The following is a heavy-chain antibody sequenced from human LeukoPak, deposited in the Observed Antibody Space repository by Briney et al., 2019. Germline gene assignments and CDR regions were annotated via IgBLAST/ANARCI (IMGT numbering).Heavy chain of an antibody. V-gene: IGHV4-59*08. CDR2: VYYNGST. CDR3: ARRGGLYCSGGRCYHYYLDY. D-gene: IGHD2-15*01. Sequence: SETLSLTCSVSGGSITSYYWSWIRQPPGKGLEWIGYVYYNGSTKYSPSLKSRVTISADTSENQFFLKLRSVTAADTAVYYCARRGGLYCSGGRCYHYYLDYWGQGTLVTVSS. CDR1: GGSITSYY. J-gene: IGHJ4*02.